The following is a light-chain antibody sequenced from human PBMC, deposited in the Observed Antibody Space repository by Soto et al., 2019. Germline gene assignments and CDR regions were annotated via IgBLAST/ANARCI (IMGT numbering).Light chain of an antibody. V-gene: IGKV1-5*03. Sequence: DIQMTQSPSTLSASVGDRVTITCRASESISSWLAWYQQNPGKAPKLLIYEASSLESGVPSRFSGSGSGTEFPLTISSLQPDDFATYSCQQYEAYPLTFGGGTKVAIK. CDR1: ESISSW. J-gene: IGKJ4*01. CDR2: EAS. CDR3: QQYEAYPLT.